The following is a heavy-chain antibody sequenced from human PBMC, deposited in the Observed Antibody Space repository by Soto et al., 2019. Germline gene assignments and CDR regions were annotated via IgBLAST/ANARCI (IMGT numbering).Heavy chain of an antibody. Sequence: QVQLQESGPGLGKPSQTLSLTCTVSGGSISSGGYYWSWIRQHPGKGLGWIGYISYSGSTYYNPSLKRRVTISVDTSKNQFSLKLSTVTAAGTAVYYCAGVYSGSPGGTLRYWGQGNLVTVS. CDR2: ISYSGST. D-gene: IGHD1-26*01. CDR1: GGSISSGGYY. CDR3: AGVYSGSPGGTLRY. V-gene: IGHV4-31*03. J-gene: IGHJ4*02.